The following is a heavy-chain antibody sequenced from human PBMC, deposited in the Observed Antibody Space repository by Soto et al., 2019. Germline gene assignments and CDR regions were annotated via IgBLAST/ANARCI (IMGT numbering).Heavy chain of an antibody. CDR1: GYSFTSYY. D-gene: IGHD3-10*01. J-gene: IGHJ3*02. Sequence: ASVKVSCKASGYSFTSYYMHWVRQAPGQGLEWMGLINPNGGSATYTQKFRDRVTITTDTSTNTAYMELRSLFSEDAAVYYCARGHEFGGNSDAFDIWGQGTVVTV. CDR2: INPNGGSA. CDR3: ARGHEFGGNSDAFDI. V-gene: IGHV1-46*01.